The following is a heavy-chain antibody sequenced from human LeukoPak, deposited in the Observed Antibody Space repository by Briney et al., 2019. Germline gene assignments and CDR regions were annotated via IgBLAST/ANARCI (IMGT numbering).Heavy chain of an antibody. CDR1: GFTFSSYA. Sequence: GGSLRLSCAASGFTFSSYAMNWLRQAPGKGLEWVSTITGSGDSTYYADSVKGRFTISRDNSKNTLYLQMNSQRAEHTAVYFCANSLTFLKHFDYWGQGTLVTVSS. CDR2: ITGSGDST. V-gene: IGHV3-23*01. J-gene: IGHJ4*02. CDR3: ANSLTFLKHFDY. D-gene: IGHD3-3*01.